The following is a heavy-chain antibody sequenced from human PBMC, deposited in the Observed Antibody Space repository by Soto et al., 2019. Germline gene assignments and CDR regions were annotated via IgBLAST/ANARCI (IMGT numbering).Heavy chain of an antibody. J-gene: IGHJ4*02. V-gene: IGHV4-59*08. D-gene: IGHD3-3*01. CDR2: IYYSGRT. CDR1: GGSISSYY. CDR3: ASGNYDFWSGLYSY. Sequence: QVQLQESGPGLVKPSETLSLTCTVSGGSISSYYWSWIRQPPGKGLEWVGYIYYSGRTNYNPSLKSRVTISVDTSKNQFSLKLSSVTGADTAVYYCASGNYDFWSGLYSYWGQGTLVTVSS.